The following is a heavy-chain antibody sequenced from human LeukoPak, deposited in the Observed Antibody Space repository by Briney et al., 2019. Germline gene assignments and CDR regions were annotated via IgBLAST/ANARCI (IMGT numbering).Heavy chain of an antibody. CDR1: GFTFSSYG. J-gene: IGHJ4*02. V-gene: IGHV3-30*03. D-gene: IGHD2-15*01. CDR2: ISYDGSNK. CDR3: ALSGYGSGGVDY. Sequence: PGRSLRLSCAASGFTFSSYGMHWVRQAPGKGLEWVAVISYDGSNKYYADSVKGRFTISRDNSKNTLYPQMNSLRAEDTAVYYCALSGYGSGGVDYWGQGTLVTVSS.